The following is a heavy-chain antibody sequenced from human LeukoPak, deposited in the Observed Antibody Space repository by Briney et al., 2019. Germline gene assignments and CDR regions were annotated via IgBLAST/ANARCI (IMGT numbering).Heavy chain of an antibody. J-gene: IGHJ6*02. V-gene: IGHV1-18*01. CDR2: IRVYNGNT. D-gene: IGHD4/OR15-4a*01. Sequence: ASVKVSCKASGYTFTSYGISWVRQAPGQGLEWMGWIRVYNGNTNYAQNFQGRVTMTTDTSTSTAYMELSSLRSEDTAVYYCASGAGLGLWGMDVWGQGTTVTVSS. CDR1: GYTFTSYG. CDR3: ASGAGLGLWGMDV.